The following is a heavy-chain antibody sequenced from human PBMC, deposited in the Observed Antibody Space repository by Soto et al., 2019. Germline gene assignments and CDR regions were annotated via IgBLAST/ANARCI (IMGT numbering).Heavy chain of an antibody. CDR3: AKGEYSKSSFSYYYGMDV. J-gene: IGHJ6*02. Sequence: EGSLRLSCAASGFTFSSYGMHWVRQAPGKGLEWVAIISYDGKTKYYGDSVKGRFIISRGNSKNTLYVQMNSLRAEDTAVYYCAKGEYSKSSFSYYYGMDVWGQGTTVTVSS. CDR1: GFTFSSYG. V-gene: IGHV3-30*18. CDR2: ISYDGKTK. D-gene: IGHD6-6*01.